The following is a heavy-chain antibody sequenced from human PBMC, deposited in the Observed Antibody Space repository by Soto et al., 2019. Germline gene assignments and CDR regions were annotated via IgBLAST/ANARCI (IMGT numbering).Heavy chain of an antibody. J-gene: IGHJ4*02. D-gene: IGHD5-12*01. CDR1: GFTFSNYW. CDR2: IKQDGTEK. CDR3: ASVAI. V-gene: IGHV3-7*01. Sequence: EVQLVESGGGLVQPGGSLRLSCAASGFTFSNYWMSWVRQAPGKGPEWVANIKQDGTEKNYVDSVRGRFTISRDNAKSSLNLQMNSLTAEDTAVYYCASVAIWCQGNLVTVPS.